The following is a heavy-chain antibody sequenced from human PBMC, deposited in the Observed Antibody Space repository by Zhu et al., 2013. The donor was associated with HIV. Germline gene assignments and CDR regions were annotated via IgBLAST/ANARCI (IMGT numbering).Heavy chain of an antibody. CDR1: GYTFSDYN. Sequence: QVQLVQSGAEVKKPGASVKVSCKASGYTFSDYNIHWVRQVPGQGLEWMGGIIPIFGTANYAQKFQGRVTITADKSTSTAYMELSSLRSEDTAVYYCASITVTSYFWGQGTLVTVSS. J-gene: IGHJ4*02. CDR3: ASITVTSYF. D-gene: IGHD4-17*01. V-gene: IGHV1-69*06. CDR2: IIPIFGTA.